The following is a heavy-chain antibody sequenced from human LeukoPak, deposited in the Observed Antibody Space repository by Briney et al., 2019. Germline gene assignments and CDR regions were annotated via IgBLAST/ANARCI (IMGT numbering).Heavy chain of an antibody. CDR1: GGSISTYF. CDR2: LYTSGST. Sequence: SETLSFTCTVSGGSISTYFWSWIRQPAGKGLEWIGRLYTSGSTNYNPSLKSRLTMSADTSKNQFSLNLRSVTAADTAIYYCARDRVDSSGYYYYYGIDVWGQGTAVIVSS. V-gene: IGHV4-4*07. J-gene: IGHJ6*02. D-gene: IGHD3-22*01. CDR3: ARDRVDSSGYYYYYGIDV.